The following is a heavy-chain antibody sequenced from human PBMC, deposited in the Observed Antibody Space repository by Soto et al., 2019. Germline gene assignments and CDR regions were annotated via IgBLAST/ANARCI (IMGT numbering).Heavy chain of an antibody. V-gene: IGHV3-30*18. J-gene: IGHJ3*02. CDR3: AKDRALLRFLEWLLDDAFDI. CDR1: GFTFSSYG. Sequence: GGSLRLSCAASGFTFSSYGMHWVRQAPGKGLEWVAVISYDGSNKYYADSVKGRFTISRDNSKNTLYLQMNSLRAGDTAVYYCAKDRALLRFLEWLLDDAFDIWGQGTMVTVSS. CDR2: ISYDGSNK. D-gene: IGHD3-3*01.